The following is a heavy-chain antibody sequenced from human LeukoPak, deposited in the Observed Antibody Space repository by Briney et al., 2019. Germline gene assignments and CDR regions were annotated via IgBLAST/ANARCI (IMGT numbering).Heavy chain of an antibody. D-gene: IGHD5-24*01. CDR3: ARHAVEGKWLQFYYFNY. CDR2: IYPRDGST. J-gene: IGHJ4*02. Sequence: ASVKVSCKASGYTFTSNYIHWVRQAPGQGLEWMGMIYPRDGSTSYAQKFQGRVTVTRDTSTSTVHMELSDLRSEDTAVYYCARHAVEGKWLQFYYFNYWGQGSLVTVSS. CDR1: GYTFTSNY. V-gene: IGHV1-46*01.